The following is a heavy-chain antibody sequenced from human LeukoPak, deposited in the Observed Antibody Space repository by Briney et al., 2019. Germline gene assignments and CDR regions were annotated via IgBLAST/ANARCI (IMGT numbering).Heavy chain of an antibody. CDR2: ISSNGGST. J-gene: IGHJ4*02. Sequence: PGGSLRLSCAASGFTFSSYAMHWVRQAPGKGLEYVSAISSNGGSTYYANSVKGRFTISRDNSKNTLYLQMGSLRAEDMAVYYCARGGAGYCSSTSCYSTLAFDYWGQGTLVTVSS. CDR1: GFTFSSYA. CDR3: ARGGAGYCSSTSCYSTLAFDY. D-gene: IGHD2-2*02. V-gene: IGHV3-64*01.